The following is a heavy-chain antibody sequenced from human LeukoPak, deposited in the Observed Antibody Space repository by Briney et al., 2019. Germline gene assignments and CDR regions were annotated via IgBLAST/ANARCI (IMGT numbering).Heavy chain of an antibody. V-gene: IGHV6-1*01. CDR2: TYYKSRWYN. D-gene: IGHD5-18*01. J-gene: IGHJ4*02. CDR1: GDSVSSNSAA. Sequence: SQTLSLTCAISGDSVSSNSAAWSWIRQSPSRGLEWLGWTYYKSRWYNDYAVSVKSRITISPDTSKNQFSLQLNSVTPEDTAVYYCARGYSYRNLDYWGQGTLVTVSS. CDR3: ARGYSYRNLDY.